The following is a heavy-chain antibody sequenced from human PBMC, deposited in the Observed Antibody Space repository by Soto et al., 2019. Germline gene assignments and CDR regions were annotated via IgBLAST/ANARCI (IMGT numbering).Heavy chain of an antibody. CDR1: GLTLSDHY. CDR3: ARAWYGGNYYVDV. J-gene: IGHJ4*02. Sequence: EVQLVESGGGLVQPGGSLRLSCAASGLTLSDHYMDWVRQAPGKGLEWVGRTRNKGSSYTTEYAASVKGRFTISRDDSKNSLYLQMNSLQTEDTAVYYCARAWYGGNYYVDVWGQGTLVTVSS. D-gene: IGHD1-26*01. CDR2: TRNKGSSYTT. V-gene: IGHV3-72*01.